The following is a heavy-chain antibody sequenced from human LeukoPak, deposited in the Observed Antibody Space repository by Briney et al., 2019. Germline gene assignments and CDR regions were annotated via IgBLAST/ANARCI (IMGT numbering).Heavy chain of an antibody. CDR3: ARSGWVVPAANYYFDY. CDR1: GYTFTSYG. J-gene: IGHJ4*02. CDR2: ISAYNGNT. D-gene: IGHD2-2*01. Sequence: GASVKVSCKASGYTFTSYGISWVRQARGQGLEWTGWISAYNGNTNYAQKLQGRVTMTTDTSTSTAYMELRSLRSDDTAVYYCARSGWVVPAANYYFDYWGQGTLVTVSS. V-gene: IGHV1-18*01.